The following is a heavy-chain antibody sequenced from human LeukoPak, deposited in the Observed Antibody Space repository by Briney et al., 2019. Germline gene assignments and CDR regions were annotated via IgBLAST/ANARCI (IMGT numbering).Heavy chain of an antibody. Sequence: SSETLSLTCTVSGDSVSIYYWSWIRQPPGKGLEWIGYIYYRGNTNYNPSIKSRVTMAVDTSKNQFSLKVSSVTAADTAVYYCARAGNNWSFDYWGQGTLVTVSS. CDR3: ARAGNNWSFDY. V-gene: IGHV4-59*02. J-gene: IGHJ4*02. D-gene: IGHD1-1*01. CDR1: GDSVSIYY. CDR2: IYYRGNT.